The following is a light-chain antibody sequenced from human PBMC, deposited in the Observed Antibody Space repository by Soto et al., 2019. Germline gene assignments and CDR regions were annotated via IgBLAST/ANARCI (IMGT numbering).Light chain of an antibody. Sequence: IVMTHSPTTLSVSPGRRPTLGCWASQSVSTNLAWYQQKPGQVPSLLIYGASTRASGIPARFSGSGSGTEFTLTIGSLQSEDFAVYYCQQYGSSPSFGQGTRLEIK. J-gene: IGKJ5*01. CDR3: QQYGSSPS. CDR2: GAS. CDR1: QSVSTN. V-gene: IGKV3-15*01.